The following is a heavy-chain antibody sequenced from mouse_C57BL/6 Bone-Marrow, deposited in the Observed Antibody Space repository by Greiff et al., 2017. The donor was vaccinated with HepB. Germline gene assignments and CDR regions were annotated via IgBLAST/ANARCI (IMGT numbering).Heavy chain of an antibody. V-gene: IGHV1-55*01. Sequence: QVQLQQPGAELVKPGASVKMSCKASGYTFTSYWITWVKQRPGQGLEWIGNINPRNGGTDYSEKFKSKATLTVDKSSSTAYMQLSSLSSEESAAYYCARGWLPYAMDYWGQGTSVTVSA. CDR1: GYTFTSYW. CDR2: INPRNGGT. CDR3: ARGWLPYAMDY. D-gene: IGHD2-3*01. J-gene: IGHJ4*01.